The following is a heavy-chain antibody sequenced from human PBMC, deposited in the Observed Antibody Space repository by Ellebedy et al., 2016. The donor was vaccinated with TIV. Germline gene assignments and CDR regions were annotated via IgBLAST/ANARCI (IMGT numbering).Heavy chain of an antibody. J-gene: IGHJ4*02. CDR2: MSYDGRNK. D-gene: IGHD3-10*01. Sequence: GESLKISCGASGFTLSSSWMTWVRQAPGKGLEWVAFMSYDGRNKYYGDSVKGRFTISRDNSNNTLYLQMNSLRTEDTALYYCAKDLGFYGSGSHYWGQGTLVTVSS. V-gene: IGHV3-30*18. CDR3: AKDLGFYGSGSHY. CDR1: GFTLSSSW.